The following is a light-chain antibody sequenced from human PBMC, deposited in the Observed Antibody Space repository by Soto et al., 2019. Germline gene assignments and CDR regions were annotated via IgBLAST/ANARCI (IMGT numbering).Light chain of an antibody. CDR2: DVS. CDR3: SSYTSSARV. Sequence: QSALTQPASVSGSPGQSITISCTGTSSDVGGYNYVSWYQQHPGKAPKLMIYDVSNRPSGVSTRFSGSKSGNTASLTISGLQAEDEADYYCSSYTSSARVFGTGTKLTVL. V-gene: IGLV2-14*01. CDR1: SSDVGGYNY. J-gene: IGLJ1*01.